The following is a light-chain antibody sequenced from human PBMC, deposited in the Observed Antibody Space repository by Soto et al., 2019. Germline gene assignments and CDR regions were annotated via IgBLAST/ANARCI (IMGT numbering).Light chain of an antibody. Sequence: EIVLTQSPGTLSLSPGDRATLSRRASQSVSTNYLAWYQQSLGQAPRLLIYGASSRATGIPDRFSGNGSGTDFTLTISRLEPEDFAVYYCHQYGSTPFTFGPGTKVDIK. CDR2: GAS. CDR3: HQYGSTPFT. V-gene: IGKV3-20*01. CDR1: QSVSTNY. J-gene: IGKJ3*01.